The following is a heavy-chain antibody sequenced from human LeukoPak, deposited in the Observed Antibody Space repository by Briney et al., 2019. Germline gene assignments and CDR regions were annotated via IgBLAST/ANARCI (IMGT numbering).Heavy chain of an antibody. J-gene: IGHJ4*02. D-gene: IGHD3-10*01. CDR2: INHSGST. CDR3: ARVLWFGEFDY. Sequence: PSETLSLTCAVYGGSFCGYYWSWIRQPPGKGLEWIGEINHSGSTNYNPSLKSRVTISVDTSKNQFSLKLSSVTAADTAVYYCARVLWFGEFDYWGQGTLVTVSS. CDR1: GGSFCGYY. V-gene: IGHV4-34*01.